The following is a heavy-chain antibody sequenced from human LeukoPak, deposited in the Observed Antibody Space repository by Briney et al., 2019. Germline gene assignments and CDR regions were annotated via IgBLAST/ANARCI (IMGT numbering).Heavy chain of an antibody. J-gene: IGHJ6*02. D-gene: IGHD3-3*01. CDR3: ARGARTSYDFWSAHYGHHKPLYSYSMDV. CDR2: INPKSGGT. CDR1: GYTFSDYY. V-gene: IGHV1-2*02. Sequence: ASVKVSCKASGYTFSDYYITWVRQAPGQGLEWMGWINPKSGGTNFAQKFQGRVTMTRDTSIGTAYMELSSLRSDDAAVYYCARGARTSYDFWSAHYGHHKPLYSYSMDVWGQGTTVTVS.